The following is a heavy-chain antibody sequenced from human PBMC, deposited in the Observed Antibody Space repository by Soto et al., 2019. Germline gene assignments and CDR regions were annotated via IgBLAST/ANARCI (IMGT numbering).Heavy chain of an antibody. CDR2: IKTDGSST. V-gene: IGHV3-74*03. J-gene: IGHJ4*02. CDR1: GFTFSSYW. Sequence: EAQLVQSGGGLVQPGGSLRLSCAASGFTFSSYWMHWVRQAPGKGLVWVSRIKTDGSSTTYADSVKGRSTISRDNAKNTLYLQMNSLRAEDTAVYYCVRDLGIGGFADYWGQGTLVTVSS. D-gene: IGHD2-15*01. CDR3: VRDLGIGGFADY.